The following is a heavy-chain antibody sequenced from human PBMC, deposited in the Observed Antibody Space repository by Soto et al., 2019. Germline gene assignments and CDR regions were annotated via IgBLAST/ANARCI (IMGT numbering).Heavy chain of an antibody. J-gene: IGHJ4*02. CDR1: GFTFSSYG. V-gene: IGHV3-30*18. D-gene: IGHD2-2*01. CDR2: ISYDGSNK. CDR3: AKVGRGYCSSTSCSSGVDY. Sequence: LRLSCAASGFTFSSYGMHWVRQAPGKGLEWVAVISYDGSNKYYADSVKGRFTISRDNSKNTLYLQMNSLRAEDTAVYYCAKVGRGYCSSTSCSSGVDYWGQGTLVTVSS.